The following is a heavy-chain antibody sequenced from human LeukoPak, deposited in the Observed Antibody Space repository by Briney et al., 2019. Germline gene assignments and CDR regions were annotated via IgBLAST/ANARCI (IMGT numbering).Heavy chain of an antibody. CDR3: ARGVAIGYSSGWLGY. V-gene: IGHV4-61*02. CDR2: IYTSGST. Sequence: SETLSLTCTVSGGSISSGSYYWSWIRQPAGKGLEWIGRIYTSGSTNYNPSLKSRVTISVDTSKNQFSLKLSSVTAADTAVYYCARGVAIGYSSGWLGYWGQGTLVTVSS. CDR1: GGSISSGSYY. J-gene: IGHJ4*02. D-gene: IGHD6-19*01.